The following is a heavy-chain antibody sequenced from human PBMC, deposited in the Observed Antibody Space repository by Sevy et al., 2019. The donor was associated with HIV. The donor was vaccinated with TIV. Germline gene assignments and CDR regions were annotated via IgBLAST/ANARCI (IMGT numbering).Heavy chain of an antibody. V-gene: IGHV3-23*01. D-gene: IGHD3-9*01. CDR3: AKDHDNNWFDP. CDR2: FSVSGGST. CDR1: GFTFSIYA. Sequence: GGSLRLSCAASGFTFSIYAMSWVRRAPAKGLEWVSTFSVSGGSTHYADSVKGRFTISRDNSKNTLYLQMNSLRAEDTAIYFCAKDHDNNWFDPWGQGTLVTVSS. J-gene: IGHJ5*02.